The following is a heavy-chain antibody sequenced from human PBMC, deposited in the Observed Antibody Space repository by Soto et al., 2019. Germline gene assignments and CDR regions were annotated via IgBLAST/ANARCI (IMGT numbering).Heavy chain of an antibody. CDR2: VYHSGSA. D-gene: IGHD3-16*01. V-gene: IGHV4-59*08. Sequence: SETLSLTCTVPGGSISSYYWSWIRQPPGKGLEWIGYVYHSGSANYKPSLKTRVTILVDSSKRKFSLNLRSVTAADTAVYYCARLQGAHDAFDIWGQGTMVTVSS. CDR1: GGSISSYY. J-gene: IGHJ3*02. CDR3: ARLQGAHDAFDI.